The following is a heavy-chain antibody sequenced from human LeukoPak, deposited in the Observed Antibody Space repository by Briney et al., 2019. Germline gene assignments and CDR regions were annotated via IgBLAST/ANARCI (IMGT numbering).Heavy chain of an antibody. J-gene: IGHJ4*02. D-gene: IGHD4-17*01. CDR3: ARRKAREVYDDYYDF. Sequence: SETLSLTCAVSVGSVIRYHWCWIRQPPGKGLELIGLIYDNGDTNYKPSFKSRVTISVDRSKNHLSLRLTSATRADTAVYYCARRKAREVYDDYYDFWGQGALVTVSS. CDR2: IYDNGDT. CDR1: VGSVIRYH. V-gene: IGHV4-59*02.